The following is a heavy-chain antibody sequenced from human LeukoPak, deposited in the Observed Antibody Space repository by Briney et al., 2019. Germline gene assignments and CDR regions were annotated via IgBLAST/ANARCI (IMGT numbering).Heavy chain of an antibody. CDR1: GFTFSSYE. J-gene: IGHJ5*02. CDR3: AREYYDFWSGYPNH. D-gene: IGHD3-3*01. V-gene: IGHV3-48*03. CDR2: ISSSGSTI. Sequence: PGGSLRLSCVASGFTFSSYEMNWVRQAPGKGLEWVSYISSSGSTIYYPDSVKGRFTISRDNAKNSLYLQMNSLRAEDTAVYYCAREYYDFWSGYPNHWGQGTLVTVSS.